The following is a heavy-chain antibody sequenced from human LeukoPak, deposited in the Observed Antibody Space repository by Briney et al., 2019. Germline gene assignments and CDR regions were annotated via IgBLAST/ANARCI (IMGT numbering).Heavy chain of an antibody. CDR2: IKQDGSEE. CDR1: GFTFSSYW. V-gene: IGHV3-7*01. D-gene: IGHD6-13*01. Sequence: AGSLTLSCAASGFTFSSYWMTWVRQAPGKGLEWVANIKQDGSEEYYVDSVKGRFTISKDNAKNSLYLQMNSLRAEDTAVYYCARGGYSSRVKYYGYWGQGTLVTVSS. J-gene: IGHJ4*02. CDR3: ARGGYSSRVKYYGY.